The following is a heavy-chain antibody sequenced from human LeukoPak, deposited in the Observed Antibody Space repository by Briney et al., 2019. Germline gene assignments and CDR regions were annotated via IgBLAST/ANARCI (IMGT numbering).Heavy chain of an antibody. CDR1: GFTFSSYW. CDR2: IKQDGSEK. V-gene: IGHV3-7*01. D-gene: IGHD3-3*01. J-gene: IGHJ4*02. Sequence: GGSLRLSCAASGFTFSSYWMSWVRQAPGKGLEWVANIKQDGSEKYYVDSVKGRFTISRDNAKNSLYLQMNSLRAEDTAAYYCARVGDFWSGYYADYWGQGTLVTVSS. CDR3: ARVGDFWSGYYADY.